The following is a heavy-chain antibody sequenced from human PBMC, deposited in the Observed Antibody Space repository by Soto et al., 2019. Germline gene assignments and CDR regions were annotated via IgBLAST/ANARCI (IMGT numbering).Heavy chain of an antibody. J-gene: IGHJ4*02. Sequence: GGSLRLSCAASGFTFSDYYMSWIRQAPGKGLEWVSYISSSGSTIYYADSVKGRLTISRDNAKNSLYLQMNSLRAEDTAVYYCARVYCSGGSCYSVYFDYWGQGTLVTVSS. D-gene: IGHD2-15*01. CDR1: GFTFSDYY. V-gene: IGHV3-11*01. CDR3: ARVYCSGGSCYSVYFDY. CDR2: ISSSGSTI.